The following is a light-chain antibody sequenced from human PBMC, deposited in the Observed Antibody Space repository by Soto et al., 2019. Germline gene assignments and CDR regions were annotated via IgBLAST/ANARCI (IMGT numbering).Light chain of an antibody. J-gene: IGKJ1*01. CDR3: QQYGSSPWT. CDR2: GAS. CDR1: QGVGSNY. V-gene: IGKV3-20*01. Sequence: EIVLTQSPGTLSLSPGERATLSCKASQGVGSNYLAWYQQKPGQAPRPLIYGASSRATGIPDRFSGSGSGADFTLTISRLEPEDCAVYYFQQYGSSPWTFGQGTTVEIK.